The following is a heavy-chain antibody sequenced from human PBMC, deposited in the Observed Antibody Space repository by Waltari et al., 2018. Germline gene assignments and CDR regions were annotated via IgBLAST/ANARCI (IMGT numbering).Heavy chain of an antibody. CDR1: GGSISSGSKY. V-gene: IGHV4-61*02. D-gene: IGHD5-12*01. CDR3: ARDGYNSGYYFDY. CDR2: IYTSGST. Sequence: QVQLQESGPGLVKPSQTLSPTCTVSGGSISSGSKYWSLVRQPAGKGLAWMGRIYTSGSTNYNPSLKSRVTISVDTSKNQFSLKLSSVTAADTAVYYCARDGYNSGYYFDYWGQGTLVTVSS. J-gene: IGHJ4*02.